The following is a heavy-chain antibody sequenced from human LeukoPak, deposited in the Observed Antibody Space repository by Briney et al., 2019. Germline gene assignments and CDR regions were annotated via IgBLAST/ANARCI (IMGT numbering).Heavy chain of an antibody. D-gene: IGHD2-15*01. CDR3: ARELLVVVAATPYYYYYGMDV. Sequence: GGSLRLSCAASGFTFSDYSMNWVRQAPGKGLEWVSYISSSSSTIYYADSVKGRFTISRDNAKNSLYLQMNSLRDEDTAVYYCARELLVVVAATPYYYYYGMDVWGQGTTVTVSS. V-gene: IGHV3-48*02. CDR1: GFTFSDYS. CDR2: ISSSSSTI. J-gene: IGHJ6*02.